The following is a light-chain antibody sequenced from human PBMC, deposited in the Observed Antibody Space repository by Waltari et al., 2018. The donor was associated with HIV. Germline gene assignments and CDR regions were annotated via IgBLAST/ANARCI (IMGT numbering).Light chain of an antibody. J-gene: IGLJ1*01. CDR1: SSDVGGYNH. V-gene: IGLV2-14*01. CDR3: SSYTSSHYV. Sequence: QSALTQPASVSGSPGQSITISCTGTSSDVGGYNHFSWYQHHPGKAPKLMIYEVDDRPSGVSNRFSGSKSGNTASLTISGLQAEDEADYYCSSYTSSHYVFGTGTYVTVL. CDR2: EVD.